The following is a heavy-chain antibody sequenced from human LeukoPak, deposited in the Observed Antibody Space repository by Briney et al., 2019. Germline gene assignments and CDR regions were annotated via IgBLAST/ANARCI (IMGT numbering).Heavy chain of an antibody. Sequence: SETLSLTCTVSGGSISSNSYYWGWVRQPPGRGLEWIGSIHYSGSTYYNSSLKSRLSISVHTSKNQFSLKLSSVTAADTAVYFCARQWDLRRFDPWGQGTRVTVSS. J-gene: IGHJ5*02. CDR3: ARQWDLRRFDP. D-gene: IGHD1-26*01. CDR2: IHYSGST. V-gene: IGHV4-39*01. CDR1: GGSISSNSYY.